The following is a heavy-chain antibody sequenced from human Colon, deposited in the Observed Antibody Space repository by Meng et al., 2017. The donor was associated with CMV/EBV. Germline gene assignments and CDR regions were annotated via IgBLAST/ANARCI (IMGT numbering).Heavy chain of an antibody. CDR3: AKWRGYRNGMDV. J-gene: IGHJ6*02. D-gene: IGHD5-12*01. CDR2: IKSKTDGGTT. CDR1: GFTFSNAW. Sequence: GGSLRLSCAASGFTFSNAWMSWVRQAPGKGLEWVGRIKSKTDGGTTDYTAPVKGRFTISRDDSKNTLYLQMSSLRAEDTATYYCAKWRGYRNGMDVWGQGTTVTVSS. V-gene: IGHV3-15*01.